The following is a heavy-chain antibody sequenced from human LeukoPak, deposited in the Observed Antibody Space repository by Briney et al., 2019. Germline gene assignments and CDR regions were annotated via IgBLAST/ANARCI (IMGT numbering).Heavy chain of an antibody. J-gene: IGHJ4*02. CDR3: ARDGSGSGSYSDY. CDR1: GDSISTYY. CDR2: INYSGTT. D-gene: IGHD3-10*01. Sequence: TSETLSLTCSVSGDSISTYYWSWIRQSPGKGLEWIGYINYSGTTNFNPSLKSRVTMSVDTSKNQFSLRLTSVTVADRAVYYCARDGSGSGSYSDYWGQGTLVTVSS. V-gene: IGHV4-59*12.